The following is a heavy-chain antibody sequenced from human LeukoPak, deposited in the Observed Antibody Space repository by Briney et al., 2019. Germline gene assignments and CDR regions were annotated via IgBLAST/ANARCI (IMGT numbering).Heavy chain of an antibody. J-gene: IGHJ3*02. CDR1: GFTFSDYY. D-gene: IGHD3-10*01. Sequence: GGSLRLSCAASGFTFSDYYMSWIRQAPGKGLEWLSYISISSSYTNYADSVKGRFTISRDNAKNSLYLQMNSLRAEDTAVYYCARDRGVMTTDAFDIWGQGAMVTVSS. CDR3: ARDRGVMTTDAFDI. V-gene: IGHV3-11*05. CDR2: ISISSSYT.